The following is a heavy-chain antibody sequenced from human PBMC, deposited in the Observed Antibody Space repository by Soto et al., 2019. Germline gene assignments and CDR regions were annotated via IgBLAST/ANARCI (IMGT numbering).Heavy chain of an antibody. D-gene: IGHD2-8*01. Sequence: QVQLQESGPGLVKPSQTLYLTCTVSGGSISSCDYYWSWIRQPPGKGLEWIGYILYSGTTNYNPSLESRLTISVDTSKNQFSLKLTSVTAADTAVYYCARNGALDYWGRGTLVTVSS. V-gene: IGHV4-30-4*01. J-gene: IGHJ4*02. CDR1: GGSISSCDYY. CDR2: ILYSGTT. CDR3: ARNGALDY.